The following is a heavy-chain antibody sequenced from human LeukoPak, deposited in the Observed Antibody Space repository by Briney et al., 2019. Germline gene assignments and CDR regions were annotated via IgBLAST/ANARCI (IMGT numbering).Heavy chain of an antibody. D-gene: IGHD3-22*01. CDR2: IYDSGST. J-gene: IGHJ6*02. CDR3: ARVRDYYDSSGYSYGMDV. V-gene: IGHV4-59*01. CDR1: GGSXSSYY. Sequence: LSLTXXXSGGSXSSYYWSWIRQPPGKGLEWIGYIYDSGSTNYNPSLKSRVTISVDTSKNQFSLKLSSVTAADTAVYYCARVRDYYDSSGYSYGMDVWGQGTTVTVSS.